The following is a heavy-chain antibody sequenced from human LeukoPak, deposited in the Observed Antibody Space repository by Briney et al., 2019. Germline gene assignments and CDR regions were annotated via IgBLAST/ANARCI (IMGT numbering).Heavy chain of an antibody. V-gene: IGHV3-23*01. Sequence: GGSLRLSCAASGFTFSSYSMNWVRQAPGKGLEWVSAISGSDDGTYYADSVRGRFTISRDNSRNTLYLQMNTLRAEDTVVYFCAKSPVSSCRGSFCYPFDYWGQGNLVTVSS. D-gene: IGHD2-15*01. CDR1: GFTFSSYS. CDR3: AKSPVSSCRGSFCYPFDY. CDR2: ISGSDDGT. J-gene: IGHJ4*02.